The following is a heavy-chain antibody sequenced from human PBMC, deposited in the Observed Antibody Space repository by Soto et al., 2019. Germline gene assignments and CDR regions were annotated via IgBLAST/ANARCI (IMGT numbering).Heavy chain of an antibody. D-gene: IGHD2-8*01. V-gene: IGHV3-74*01. Sequence: EVQLVESGGGLVQPGGSLRLSCAASGFTFSDYWMHWVRQAPGKGPEWVSRINNGGRYTIYADSVRGRFTTSRDDAKNTLYLQMNSLRADDTAVYYCVRFHQDNGGCPCWGQGTMVTVSS. J-gene: IGHJ3*01. CDR2: INNGGRYT. CDR3: VRFHQDNGGCPC. CDR1: GFTFSDYW.